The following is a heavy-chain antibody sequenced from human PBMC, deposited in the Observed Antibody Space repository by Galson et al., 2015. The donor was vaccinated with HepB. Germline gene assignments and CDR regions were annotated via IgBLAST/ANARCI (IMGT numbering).Heavy chain of an antibody. CDR2: ISYNGSNK. Sequence: SLRLSCAASGFTFSSYAMHWVRQAPGKGLEWVAVISYNGSNKYYADSVKGRFTISRDNSKNTLYLQMNSLRAEDTAVYYCVRDYYDSSGYYGPDYWGQGTLVTVSS. V-gene: IGHV3-30*04. D-gene: IGHD3-22*01. CDR3: VRDYYDSSGYYGPDY. J-gene: IGHJ4*02. CDR1: GFTFSSYA.